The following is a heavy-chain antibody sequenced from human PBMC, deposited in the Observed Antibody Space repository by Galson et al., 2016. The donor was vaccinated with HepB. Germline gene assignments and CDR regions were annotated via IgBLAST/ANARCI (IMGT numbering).Heavy chain of an antibody. Sequence: SLRLSCAASGFTFSSYGMHWVRQAPGKGLEWVAVIWYDGSNEYYGDSVKGRFTISRDNSKNTLYLQMNSLRAEDTAVYYCARGQQLQQRRAFDIWGQGTMVTVSS. CDR1: GFTFSSYG. D-gene: IGHD6-13*01. V-gene: IGHV3-33*01. CDR3: ARGQQLQQRRAFDI. CDR2: IWYDGSNE. J-gene: IGHJ3*02.